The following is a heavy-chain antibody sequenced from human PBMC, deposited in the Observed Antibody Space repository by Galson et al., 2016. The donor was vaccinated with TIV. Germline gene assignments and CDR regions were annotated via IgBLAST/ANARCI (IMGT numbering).Heavy chain of an antibody. J-gene: IGHJ4*02. CDR3: ARDDGYTSGSDY. V-gene: IGHV1-2*04. D-gene: IGHD6-19*01. CDR2: INPNTGGT. CDR1: GYTFSDYY. Sequence: SVKVSCKASGYTFSDYYMHWVRQAPGQGLEWMGWINPNTGGTNYAQKFQGWVSMTRDTSINTAYMVLSRLKSDDKAVYYCARDDGYTSGSDYWGQGTQVTVSS.